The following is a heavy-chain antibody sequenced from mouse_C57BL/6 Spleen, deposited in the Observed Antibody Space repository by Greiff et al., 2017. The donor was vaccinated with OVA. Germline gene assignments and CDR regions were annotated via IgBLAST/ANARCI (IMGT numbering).Heavy chain of an antibody. CDR3: AMRRGYDEGGYAMDY. V-gene: IGHV1-74*01. CDR1: GYTFTSYW. D-gene: IGHD2-2*01. CDR2: IHPSDSDT. Sequence: QVQLQQPGAELVKPGASVKVSCKASGYTFTSYWMHWVKQRPGQGLEWIGRIHPSDSDTNYNQKFKGKSTLTVDKSSSTAYMQLSSLTSEDSAVYYCAMRRGYDEGGYAMDYWGQGTSVTVSS. J-gene: IGHJ4*01.